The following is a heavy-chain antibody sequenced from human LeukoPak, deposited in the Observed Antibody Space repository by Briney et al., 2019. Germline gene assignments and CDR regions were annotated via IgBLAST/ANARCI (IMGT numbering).Heavy chain of an antibody. CDR3: ANSGSYLPNAFDI. CDR2: ISGSGGST. Sequence: GGSLRLSRAASGFTFSRYAMSWVRQAPGKGLEWLSAISGSGGSTYDADAVKGRFTISRDNSKNPLYLQMNSLGAEDTALYCCANSGSYLPNAFDIWGQGTMVTVSS. CDR1: GFTFSRYA. V-gene: IGHV3-23*01. J-gene: IGHJ3*02. D-gene: IGHD1-26*01.